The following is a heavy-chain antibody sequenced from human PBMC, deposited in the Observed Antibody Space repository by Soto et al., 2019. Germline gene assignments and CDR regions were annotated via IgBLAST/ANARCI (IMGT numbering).Heavy chain of an antibody. CDR3: ARRDTSSSRFDP. Sequence: QVQLQESGPGLVKPSQTLSLTCTVSGGSISNGDYYWSWIRQHPGKGLEWIGYIYYSGTTYYNPSLKSRVTISVDTSKNQFSLKLSSVTAADTAVYYCARRDTSSSRFDPWGQGTLVTVSS. CDR1: GGSISNGDYY. V-gene: IGHV4-31*03. CDR2: IYYSGTT. D-gene: IGHD2-2*01. J-gene: IGHJ5*02.